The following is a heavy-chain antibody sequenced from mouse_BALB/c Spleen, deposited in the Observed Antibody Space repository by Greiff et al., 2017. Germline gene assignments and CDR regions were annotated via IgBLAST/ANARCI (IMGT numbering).Heavy chain of an antibody. D-gene: IGHD2-4*01. CDR3: ARLSYYDYHYYAMDY. Sequence: DVQLQESGPGLVKPSQSLSLTCTVTGYSITSDYAWNWIRQFPGNKLEWMGYISYSGSTSYNPSLKSRISITRDTSKNQFFLQLNSVTTEDTATYYCARLSYYDYHYYAMDYWGQGTSVTVSS. J-gene: IGHJ4*01. V-gene: IGHV3-2*02. CDR2: ISYSGST. CDR1: GYSITSDYA.